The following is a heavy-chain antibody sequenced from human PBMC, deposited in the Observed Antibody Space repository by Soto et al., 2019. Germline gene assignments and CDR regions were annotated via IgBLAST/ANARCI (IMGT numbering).Heavy chain of an antibody. CDR1: GFTFSSYA. D-gene: IGHD3-22*01. J-gene: IGHJ4*02. CDR3: ANYYDSSGYPDY. Sequence: GGSRRLSCAASGFTFSSYAMSWVRQAPGKGLEWVSAISGSGGSTYYADSVKGRFTISRDNSKNTLYLQMNSLRAEDTAVYYRANYYDSSGYPDYWGQGTLVTVSS. CDR2: ISGSGGST. V-gene: IGHV3-23*01.